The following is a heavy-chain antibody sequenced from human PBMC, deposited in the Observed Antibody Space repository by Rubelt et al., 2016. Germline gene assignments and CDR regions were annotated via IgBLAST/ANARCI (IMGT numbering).Heavy chain of an antibody. Sequence: DVQLVESGGGLIQPGGSLRLSCAASGFTVSKNHVSWFRQAPGKGLEWVSVMHGDGATDYEDSVKGRLTSSRDNAKNTLYLKMNSLRAEDSAVYYCATGHGGHWGQGTLVTVSS. D-gene: IGHD3-16*01. CDR1: GFTVSKNH. J-gene: IGHJ4*02. CDR2: MHGDGAT. CDR3: ATGHGGH. V-gene: IGHV3-53*01.